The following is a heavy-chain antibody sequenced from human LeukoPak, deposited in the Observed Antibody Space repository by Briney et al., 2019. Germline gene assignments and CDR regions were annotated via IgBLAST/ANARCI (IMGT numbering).Heavy chain of an antibody. V-gene: IGHV3-23*01. Sequence: HSGGSLRLSCAASGFTFSSYAMHWVRQAPGKGLEWVSAISGSGGSTYYADSVKGRFTISRDNSKNTLYLQMNSLRAEDTAVYYCAKLPVKELWFGELYWFDPWGQGTLVTVSS. D-gene: IGHD3-10*01. CDR3: AKLPVKELWFGELYWFDP. CDR2: ISGSGGST. CDR1: GFTFSSYA. J-gene: IGHJ5*02.